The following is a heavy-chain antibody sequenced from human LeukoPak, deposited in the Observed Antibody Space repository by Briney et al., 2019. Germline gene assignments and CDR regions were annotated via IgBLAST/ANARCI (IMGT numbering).Heavy chain of an antibody. CDR3: ARWRVIAAAGIDY. Sequence: SETLSLTCAVYGGSFSGYYWSWIRQPPGKGLEWIGEINHSGSTNYNPSLKSRVTISVDTSKNQFSLKLSSVTAADTAVYYCARWRVIAAAGIDYWGREPWSPSPQ. CDR2: INHSGST. D-gene: IGHD6-13*01. V-gene: IGHV4-34*01. J-gene: IGHJ4*02. CDR1: GGSFSGYY.